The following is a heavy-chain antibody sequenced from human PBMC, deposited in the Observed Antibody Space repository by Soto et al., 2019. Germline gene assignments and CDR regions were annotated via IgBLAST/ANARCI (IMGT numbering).Heavy chain of an antibody. CDR1: GFTVSSYG. V-gene: IGHV3-30*18. CDR2: ISYDGSDK. J-gene: IGHJ5*02. D-gene: IGHD3-16*01. CDR3: AKTAGYDYVWGSSGLDP. Sequence: QVQLVESGGGVVQPGRSLRLSCAGSGFTVSSYGMHWVRQAPGKGLEWVAVISYDGSDKYYGDSVKGRFTISRDDSKNTLYLQMNSLRVEDTAIYYCAKTAGYDYVWGSSGLDPWGQGTLVTVSS.